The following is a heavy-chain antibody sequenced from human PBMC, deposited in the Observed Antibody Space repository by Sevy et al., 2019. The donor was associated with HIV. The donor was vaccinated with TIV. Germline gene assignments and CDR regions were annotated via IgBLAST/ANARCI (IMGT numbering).Heavy chain of an antibody. V-gene: IGHV4-31*03. CDR1: GGSISSGGYY. J-gene: IGHJ4*02. CDR2: IYYSGST. CDR3: ARWVGRDGYNEDLQGSFDY. Sequence: SETLSLTCTVSGGSISSGGYYWSWIRQHPGKGLEWLGYIYYSGSTYYNPSLKSRVTISVDTSKNQFSMKLSSVTAAETAVYYCARWVGRDGYNEDLQGSFDYWGQGTLVTVSS. D-gene: IGHD5-12*01.